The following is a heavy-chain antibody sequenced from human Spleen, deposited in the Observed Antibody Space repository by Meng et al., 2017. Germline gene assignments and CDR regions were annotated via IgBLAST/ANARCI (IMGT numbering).Heavy chain of an antibody. J-gene: IGHJ2*01. CDR1: GDSITNHNW. D-gene: IGHD7-27*01. CDR3: ARGYPGDSRYFDL. CDR2: IPHRGSS. V-gene: IGHV4-4*02. Sequence: QVQLRESGPALVKPTETLSPTCAVSGDSITNHNWWAWVRQPPGKGLEWIGEIPHRGSSAYNPSLKSRVSMSIDKSKNQFSLKLNSVTAADTAVYYCARGYPGDSRYFDLWGRGTLVTVSS.